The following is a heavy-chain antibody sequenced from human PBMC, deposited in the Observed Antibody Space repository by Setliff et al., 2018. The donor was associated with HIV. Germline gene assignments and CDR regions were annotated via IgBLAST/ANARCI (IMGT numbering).Heavy chain of an antibody. CDR3: TRDLGSSGWLSFFDY. J-gene: IGHJ4*02. CDR2: ISAYSGNT. D-gene: IGHD6-19*01. Sequence: GASVKVSCKASGYTFTSYGISWVRQAPGQGPEWMGWISAYSGNTNYAQKLQGRVTMTTDTSTNTAYMELRSLRSDDTAIYYCTRDLGSSGWLSFFDYWGQGTLVTVSS. CDR1: GYTFTSYG. V-gene: IGHV1-18*01.